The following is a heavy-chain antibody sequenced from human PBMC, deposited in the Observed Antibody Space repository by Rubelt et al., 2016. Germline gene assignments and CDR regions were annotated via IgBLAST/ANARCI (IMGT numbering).Heavy chain of an antibody. D-gene: IGHD3-16*01. CDR3: ARKGYGYGMDV. V-gene: IGHV1-18*01. CDR1: RYTFTSYG. CDR2: ISAYNGNT. Sequence: QVQLVQSGAEVKKPGASVKVSCKASRYTFTSYGISWVRQAPGQGLEWMGWISAYNGNTKYSQKFQGRVTITSDTSASTAYMELSRLRSEDTAVYYCARKGYGYGMDVWGQGTTVTVSS. J-gene: IGHJ6*02.